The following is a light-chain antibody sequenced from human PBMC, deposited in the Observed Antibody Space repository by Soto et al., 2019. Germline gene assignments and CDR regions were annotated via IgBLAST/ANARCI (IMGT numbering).Light chain of an antibody. V-gene: IGKV3-15*01. CDR1: QSVSSN. J-gene: IGKJ3*01. CDR3: QQDNNWPRDIT. CDR2: GAS. Sequence: EIVMTQSPATLSVSPGERATLSCRASQSVSSNLAWYQQKPGQAPRLLIYGASTRATGIPARFRGSGSGTEFTLTISSLQSEDFAVYYCQQDNNWPRDITLGPGTKVDIK.